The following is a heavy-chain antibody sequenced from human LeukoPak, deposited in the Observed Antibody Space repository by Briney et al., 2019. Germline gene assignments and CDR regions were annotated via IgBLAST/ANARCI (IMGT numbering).Heavy chain of an antibody. V-gene: IGHV3-30-3*01. CDR1: GFTFSSYA. Sequence: PGGSLRLSCAASGFTFSSYAMHWVRQAPGKGLEWVAVISYDGSNKYYADSVKGRFTISRDNSKNTLYLQMNSLRAEDTAVYYCARAGYSSEFLDYWGQGTLVTVSS. J-gene: IGHJ4*02. CDR2: ISYDGSNK. D-gene: IGHD6-19*01. CDR3: ARAGYSSEFLDY.